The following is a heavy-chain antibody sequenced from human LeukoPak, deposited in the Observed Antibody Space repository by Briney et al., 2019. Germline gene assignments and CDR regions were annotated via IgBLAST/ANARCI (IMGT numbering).Heavy chain of an antibody. D-gene: IGHD3-10*01. Sequence: ASVKVSCKVSGYTLTESSMHWVRQAPGKGLVWMGGFDPEDGETIYAQKFQGRVTMTEDTSTDTAYMELSSLRSEDTAVYYCATSGYYGSGSYLYWYFDLWGRGTLVTVSS. CDR3: ATSGYYGSGSYLYWYFDL. CDR1: GYTLTESS. J-gene: IGHJ2*01. CDR2: FDPEDGET. V-gene: IGHV1-24*01.